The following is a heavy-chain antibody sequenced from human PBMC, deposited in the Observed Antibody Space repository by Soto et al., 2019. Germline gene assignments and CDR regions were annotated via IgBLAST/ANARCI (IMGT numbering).Heavy chain of an antibody. J-gene: IGHJ6*02. CDR3: ARSYGDDFFYYGMDV. Sequence: SETLSLTCSVSGASITSYYWSWIRQSAGEGLQWIGRVYARGATNYNPSLKSRVTISGXXXXXXFXLXLXXXTAADTAVYYCARSYGDDFFYYGMDVWGHGTTVT. V-gene: IGHV4-59*10. CDR2: VYARGAT. CDR1: GASITSYY. D-gene: IGHD4-17*01.